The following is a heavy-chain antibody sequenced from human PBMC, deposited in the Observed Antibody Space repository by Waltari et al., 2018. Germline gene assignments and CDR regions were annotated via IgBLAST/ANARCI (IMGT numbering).Heavy chain of an antibody. CDR2: INPNSGGT. Sequence: QVQLVQSGAEVKKPGASVKVSCKASGYTFTGYYMHWGRQAPGQGLEWMGWINPNSGGTNYAQKFQGRVTMTRDTSISTAYMELSRLRSDDTAVYYCASSPRRDRSTMIGGFDPWGQGTLVTVSS. V-gene: IGHV1-2*02. D-gene: IGHD3-22*01. CDR1: GYTFTGYY. J-gene: IGHJ5*02. CDR3: ASSPRRDRSTMIGGFDP.